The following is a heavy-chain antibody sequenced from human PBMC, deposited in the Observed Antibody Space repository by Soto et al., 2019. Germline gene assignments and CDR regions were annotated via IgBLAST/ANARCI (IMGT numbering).Heavy chain of an antibody. CDR1: GGSISSSSYY. CDR2: IYYSGST. J-gene: IGHJ3*02. D-gene: IGHD2-21*02. V-gene: IGHV4-39*01. Sequence: QLQLQESGPGLVKPSETLSLTCTVSGGSISSSSYYWGWIRQPPGKGLEWIGSIYYSGSTYYNPSLTGRVTISVDTSKNQFSLKLSSVTAADTAVYYCARPLSYCGGDCYLDAFDIWGQGTMVTVSS. CDR3: ARPLSYCGGDCYLDAFDI.